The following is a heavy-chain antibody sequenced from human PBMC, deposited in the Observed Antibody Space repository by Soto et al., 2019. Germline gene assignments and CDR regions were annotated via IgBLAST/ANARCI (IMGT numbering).Heavy chain of an antibody. CDR3: VSGSFPNRFDP. V-gene: IGHV2-5*04. D-gene: IGHD3-10*01. Sequence: QITLKESGPASVKPTETLTVTCTFSGFSLTTTGAGVGWVRQPPGKALEWLALLYWDGDKRYSPSLRSRLTITKDTPKNEVVLTMSNMDSVDTGTYYCVSGSFPNRFDPWGQGILVIVSS. CDR2: LYWDGDK. CDR1: GFSLTTTGAG. J-gene: IGHJ5*02.